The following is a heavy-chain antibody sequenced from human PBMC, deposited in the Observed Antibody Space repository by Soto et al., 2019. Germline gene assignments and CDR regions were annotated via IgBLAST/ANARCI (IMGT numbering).Heavy chain of an antibody. Sequence: PGGSLRLSCAASGFTFSSYAMNWVRQAPGKGLEWVSAISGSDGSSYYADSVKGRFTISRDNSKNTLYLQMNTLRAEDTAVHYYAKTATGYSSSWPTGAFDIWGQGTMVTVSS. V-gene: IGHV3-23*01. CDR2: ISGSDGSS. CDR3: AKTATGYSSSWPTGAFDI. D-gene: IGHD6-13*01. CDR1: GFTFSSYA. J-gene: IGHJ3*02.